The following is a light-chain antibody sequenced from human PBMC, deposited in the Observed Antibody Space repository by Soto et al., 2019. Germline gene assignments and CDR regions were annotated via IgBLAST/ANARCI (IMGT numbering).Light chain of an antibody. CDR1: QSISSY. CDR2: AAS. Sequence: IHMTQSPSSLYASIGDGVTITSRASQSISSYLNWYQQKPGKAPKLLIYAASSLQSGVPSRFSGSGSGTDFTLTISSLQPEDFATYYCQQSYSTPRTFGPGTKVDI. V-gene: IGKV1-39*01. J-gene: IGKJ3*01. CDR3: QQSYSTPRT.